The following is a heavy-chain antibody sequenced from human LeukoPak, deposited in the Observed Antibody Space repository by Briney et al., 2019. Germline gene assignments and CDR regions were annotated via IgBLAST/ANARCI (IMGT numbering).Heavy chain of an antibody. V-gene: IGHV3-33*01. Sequence: PAGSLILSCAASGFTFSSYGMHWVRQAPGKGLEWVAVIWFDGSQKFYADSVRGRITISRDNSKNTLNLQMNSLRAEDTAIYYCARYYGTPRVFDYWGQGTLVTVSS. CDR1: GFTFSSYG. D-gene: IGHD3-3*01. CDR2: IWFDGSQK. CDR3: ARYYGTPRVFDY. J-gene: IGHJ4*02.